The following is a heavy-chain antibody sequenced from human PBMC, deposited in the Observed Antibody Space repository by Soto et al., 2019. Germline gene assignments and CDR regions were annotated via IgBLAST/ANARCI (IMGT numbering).Heavy chain of an antibody. CDR3: AKLPAASGYSSSWGAFDI. CDR1: GFTFSSYA. Sequence: GGSLRLSCAASGFTFSSYAMSWVRQAPGKGLEWVSAISGSGGSTYYADSVKGRFTISRDNPKNTLYLQMNSLRAEDTAVYYCAKLPAASGYSSSWGAFDIWGQGTMVTVSS. CDR2: ISGSGGST. V-gene: IGHV3-23*01. J-gene: IGHJ3*02. D-gene: IGHD6-13*01.